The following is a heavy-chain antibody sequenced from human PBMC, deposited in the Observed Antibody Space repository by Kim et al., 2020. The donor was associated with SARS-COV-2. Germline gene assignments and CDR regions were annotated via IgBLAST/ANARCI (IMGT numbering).Heavy chain of an antibody. CDR3: AKDLDTIFGVANYYYYGMDV. V-gene: IGHV3-30*18. J-gene: IGHJ6*02. D-gene: IGHD3-3*01. Sequence: GGSLRLSCAASGFTFSSYGMHWVRQAPGKGLEWVAVISYDGSNKYYADSVKGRFTISRDNSKNTLYLQMNSLRAEDTAVYYCAKDLDTIFGVANYYYYGMDVWGQGTTVTVSS. CDR2: ISYDGSNK. CDR1: GFTFSSYG.